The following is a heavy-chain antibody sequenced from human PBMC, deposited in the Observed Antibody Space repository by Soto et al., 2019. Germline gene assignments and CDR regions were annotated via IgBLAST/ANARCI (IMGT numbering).Heavy chain of an antibody. CDR2: GSYSGTT. Sequence: SETLSLTCTVSGVSVSSGSCYWGWIRPPPGKGREWIGFGSYSGTTNNKPALKSRVTISVDTSKNHFSLQLRSVTAADTAVYYCARVVGDDFGDSGGFDYWGQGTLVTVSS. D-gene: IGHD4-17*01. V-gene: IGHV4-61*03. CDR1: GVSVSSGSCY. J-gene: IGHJ4*02. CDR3: ARVVGDDFGDSGGFDY.